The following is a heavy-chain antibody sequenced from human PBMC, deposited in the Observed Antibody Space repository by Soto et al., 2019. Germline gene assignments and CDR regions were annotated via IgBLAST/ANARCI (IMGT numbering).Heavy chain of an antibody. CDR1: GGTFSSYA. J-gene: IGHJ6*02. CDR2: IIPIFGTA. V-gene: IGHV1-69*13. Sequence: GASVKVSCKASGGTFSSYAISWVRQAPGQGLEWMGGIIPIFGTANYAQKFQGRVTITADESTSTAYMEPSSLRSEDTAVYYCARDMEQQIAYYYYGMDVWGQGTTVTVSS. D-gene: IGHD6-13*01. CDR3: ARDMEQQIAYYYYGMDV.